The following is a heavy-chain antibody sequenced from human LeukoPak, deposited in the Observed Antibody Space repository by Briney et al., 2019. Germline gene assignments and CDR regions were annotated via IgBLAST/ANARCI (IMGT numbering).Heavy chain of an antibody. CDR2: IYYSGGT. Sequence: PSETLSLTCTVSGGSISSSSYYWGWIRQPPGKGLEWIGSIYYSGGTYYNPSLKSRVTISVDTSKNQFSLKLSSVTAADTAVYYCARQYSSGWPPGWFDPWGQGTLVTVSS. V-gene: IGHV4-39*01. CDR3: ARQYSSGWPPGWFDP. CDR1: GGSISSSSYY. J-gene: IGHJ5*02. D-gene: IGHD6-19*01.